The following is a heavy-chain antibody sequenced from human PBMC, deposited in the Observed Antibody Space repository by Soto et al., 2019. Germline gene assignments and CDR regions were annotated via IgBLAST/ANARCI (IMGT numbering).Heavy chain of an antibody. CDR1: GGSISSYY. CDR2: IYYSGST. V-gene: IGHV4-59*01. CDR3: ARYSIAARRGIAY. J-gene: IGHJ4*02. Sequence: PSETLSLNSTITGGSISSYYWSCIRQAPGKGLEWIGYIYYSGSTNYNPSLKSRVTISVDTSKNQFSLKLSSVTVADTAVYYCARYSIAARRGIAYWGQGTLVTVS. D-gene: IGHD6-6*01.